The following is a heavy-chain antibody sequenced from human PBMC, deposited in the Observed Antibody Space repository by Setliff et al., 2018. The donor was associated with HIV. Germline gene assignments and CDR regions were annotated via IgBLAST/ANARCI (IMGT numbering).Heavy chain of an antibody. D-gene: IGHD6-13*01. V-gene: IGHV4-59*01. CDR1: GGSISSYY. CDR2: IYYGGNT. CDR3: ARGIAAAYTYYYMGV. Sequence: SETLSLTCSVSGGSISSYYWSWIRQPPGKGLEWIGYIYYGGNTNYNPSLKSRVTTAVDRSTNQFSLKLSSVTAADTAVYYCARGIAAAYTYYYMGVWGKGTTVTVSS. J-gene: IGHJ6*03.